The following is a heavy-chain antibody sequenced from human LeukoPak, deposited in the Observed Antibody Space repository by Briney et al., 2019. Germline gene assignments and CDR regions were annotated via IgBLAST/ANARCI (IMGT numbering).Heavy chain of an antibody. CDR1: GFTFGSYG. CDR2: IWYDGSNK. CDR3: ARGRGLGVVSPYFDY. Sequence: PGGSLRLSCAASGFTFGSYGMHWVRQAPGKGLEWVAVIWYDGSNKYYAASVRGRFTISRDNSKNIVSLQMNNLRAEDTAVYYCARGRGLGVVSPYFDYWGQGTLVTVSS. J-gene: IGHJ4*02. V-gene: IGHV3-33*01. D-gene: IGHD3-3*01.